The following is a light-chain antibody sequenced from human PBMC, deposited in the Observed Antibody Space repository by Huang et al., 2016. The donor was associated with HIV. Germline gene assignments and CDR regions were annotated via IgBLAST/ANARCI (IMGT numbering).Light chain of an antibody. CDR1: QDIKIH. Sequence: DIQMTQSPSSLSASVGDRVTITCQASQDIKIHLNWYQQRPGKAPKLLIYDASNLETGVPSRFSGSRSGTDLYFTISSLQPEDIATYYCQQYDSIPLTFGGGTKVEIK. V-gene: IGKV1-33*01. CDR3: QQYDSIPLT. J-gene: IGKJ4*01. CDR2: DAS.